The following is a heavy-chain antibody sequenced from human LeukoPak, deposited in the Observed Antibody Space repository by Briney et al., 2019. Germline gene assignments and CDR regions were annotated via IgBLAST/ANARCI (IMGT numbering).Heavy chain of an antibody. V-gene: IGHV1-69*06. CDR1: GYSFTSYY. CDR3: ARGELYFDY. CDR2: IIPIFGTA. J-gene: IGHJ4*02. D-gene: IGHD1-26*01. Sequence: GASVKVSCKASGYSFTSYYIHWVRLAPGQGLEWMGGIIPIFGTANYAQKFQGRVTITADKSTSTACMELSSLRSEDTAVYYCARGELYFDYWGQGTLVTVSS.